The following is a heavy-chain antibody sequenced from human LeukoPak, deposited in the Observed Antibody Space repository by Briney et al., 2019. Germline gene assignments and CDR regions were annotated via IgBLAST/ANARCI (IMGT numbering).Heavy chain of an antibody. CDR1: GFTFSSYW. CDR2: IKQDGSEK. Sequence: PGGSLRLSCAASGFTFSSYWMSWVRQAPGKGLEWVANIKQDGSEKYYVDSVKGRFTISRDNAKNSLYLQMNSLRAEDTAVYYCARGPSSWYVYYHYYMDVWGKGTTVTVSS. D-gene: IGHD6-13*01. V-gene: IGHV3-7*04. CDR3: ARGPSSWYVYYHYYMDV. J-gene: IGHJ6*03.